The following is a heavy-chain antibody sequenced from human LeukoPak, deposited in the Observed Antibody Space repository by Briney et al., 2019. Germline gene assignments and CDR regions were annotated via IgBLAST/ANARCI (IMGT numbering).Heavy chain of an antibody. CDR3: ARDPYSSGWFDY. Sequence: SETLSLTCTVSGGSISSYYWSWTRQPAGKGLEWIGRIYTSGSTNYNPSLKSRVTMSVDTSKNQFSLKLSSVTAADTAVYYCARDPYSSGWFDYWGQGTLVTVSS. CDR1: GGSISSYY. J-gene: IGHJ4*02. CDR2: IYTSGST. D-gene: IGHD6-19*01. V-gene: IGHV4-4*07.